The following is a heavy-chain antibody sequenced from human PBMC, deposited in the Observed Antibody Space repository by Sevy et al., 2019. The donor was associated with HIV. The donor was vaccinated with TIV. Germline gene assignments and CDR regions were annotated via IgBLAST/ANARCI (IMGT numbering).Heavy chain of an antibody. V-gene: IGHV3-15*07. J-gene: IGHJ4*02. CDR3: PPDDLISY. D-gene: IGHD3-3*02. CDR1: GFDFPNAW. CDR2: IKSITDGGAA. Sequence: GGSLRLSCTASGFDFPNAWMNWVRQVPGKGLEWVGHIKSITDGGAADYAAPVKGRFTISRHDSKNTLYLQMNSLKVEDTAVYFCPPDDLISYWGRGTLVTVSS.